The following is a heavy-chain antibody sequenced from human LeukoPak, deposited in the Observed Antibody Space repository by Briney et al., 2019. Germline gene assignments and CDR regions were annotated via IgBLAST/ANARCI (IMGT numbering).Heavy chain of an antibody. CDR2: IYYSGST. J-gene: IGHJ4*02. V-gene: IGHV4-59*08. CDR3: ASLYDSSGYYPDY. Sequence: PSETLSLTCTVSGGSISSYYWSWIRQPPGKGLEWIGYIYYSGSTNYNPSLKSRVTISVDTSKNQFSLKLSSVTAADTAVYYCASLYDSSGYYPDYWAQGPLVTVPS. D-gene: IGHD3-22*01. CDR1: GGSISSYY.